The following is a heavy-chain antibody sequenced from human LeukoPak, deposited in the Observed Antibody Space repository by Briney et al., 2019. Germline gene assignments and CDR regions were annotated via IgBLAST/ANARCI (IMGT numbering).Heavy chain of an antibody. CDR1: GGTISSSNNY. Sequence: SETLSLSCTVSGGTISSSNNYWGWIRQPPGKGLEWVGTIYYSGSTYYSPSLKSRVTISVDTSRDQFSLKLSSVTAADTALYYCARAYCSSASCAKLGYFDYWGLGTLVAVSS. CDR3: ARAYCSSASCAKLGYFDY. CDR2: IYYSGST. J-gene: IGHJ4*02. D-gene: IGHD2-2*01. V-gene: IGHV4-39*01.